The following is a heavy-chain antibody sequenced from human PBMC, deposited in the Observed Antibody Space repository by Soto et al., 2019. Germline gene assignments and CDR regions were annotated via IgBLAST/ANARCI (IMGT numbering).Heavy chain of an antibody. V-gene: IGHV1-69*13. CDR3: ASHSTYYYDSSAPYFDY. D-gene: IGHD3-22*01. Sequence: GASVKVSCKASGGTFSSYAISWVRQAPGQGLEWMGGIIPIFGTANYAQKFQGRVTITADESTSTAYMELSSLRSEDTAVYYCASHSTYYYDSSAPYFDYWGQGTLVTVSS. CDR2: IIPIFGTA. J-gene: IGHJ4*02. CDR1: GGTFSSYA.